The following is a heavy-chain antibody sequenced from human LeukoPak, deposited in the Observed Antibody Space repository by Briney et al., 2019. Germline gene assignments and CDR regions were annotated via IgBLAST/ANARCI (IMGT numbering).Heavy chain of an antibody. Sequence: ASVKVSCKASGYTFTSYYMHWVRQAPGQGLEWMGWINPNSGGTNYAQKFQGRVTMTRDTSISTAYMELSRLRSDDTAVYYCARSVANGWSRKTFDYWGQEPWSPSPQ. D-gene: IGHD6-19*01. CDR2: INPNSGGT. J-gene: IGHJ4*01. CDR3: ARSVANGWSRKTFDY. V-gene: IGHV1-2*02. CDR1: GYTFTSYY.